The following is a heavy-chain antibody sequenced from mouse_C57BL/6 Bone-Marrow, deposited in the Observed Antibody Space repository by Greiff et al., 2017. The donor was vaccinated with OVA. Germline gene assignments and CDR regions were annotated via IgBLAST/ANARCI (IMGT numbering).Heavy chain of an antibody. Sequence: QVQLQQSGAELVKPGASVKMSCKASGYTFTSYWITWVKQRPGQGLEWIGDIYPGSGSTNYNEKFKSKATLTVDTSSSTAYMQLSSLTSEDSAVYYCARAPFITTVVEGTNFDYWGQGTTLTVSS. V-gene: IGHV1-55*01. D-gene: IGHD1-1*01. CDR1: GYTFTSYW. J-gene: IGHJ2*01. CDR3: ARAPFITTVVEGTNFDY. CDR2: IYPGSGST.